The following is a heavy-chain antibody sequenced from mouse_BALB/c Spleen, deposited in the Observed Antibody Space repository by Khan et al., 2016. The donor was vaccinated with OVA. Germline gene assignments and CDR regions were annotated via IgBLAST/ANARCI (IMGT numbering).Heavy chain of an antibody. J-gene: IGHJ3*01. D-gene: IGHD3-3*01. Sequence: EVQLQESGHGLVKPSQSLSLTCTVTGYSITSDYAWNWIRQFPGNKLEWMGYITYSGSTSYTPSLKSRISITRDTSKNQFFLQLNSVTTEDTATXYCAGGRTYWGQGTLVTVSA. V-gene: IGHV3-2*02. CDR1: GYSITSDYA. CDR2: ITYSGST. CDR3: AGGRTY.